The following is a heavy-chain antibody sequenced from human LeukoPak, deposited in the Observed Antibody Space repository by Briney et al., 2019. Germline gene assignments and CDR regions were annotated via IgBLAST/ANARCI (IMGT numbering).Heavy chain of an antibody. CDR2: IKQDGSEK. CDR1: RFTFSNYW. D-gene: IGHD2-2*01. V-gene: IGHV3-7*04. J-gene: IGHJ4*02. CDR3: ARDRCSSTSCFIDY. Sequence: PGASLRLSCAVSRFTFSNYWMSWVREAPGKGLEWVANIKQDGSEKYYVDSVKGRFTISRDNAKNSLYLQMNSLRAEDRAVYYCARDRCSSTSCFIDYWGQGTLVTVSS.